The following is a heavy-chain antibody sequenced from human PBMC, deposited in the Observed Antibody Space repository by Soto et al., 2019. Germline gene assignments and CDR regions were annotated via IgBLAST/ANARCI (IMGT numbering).Heavy chain of an antibody. CDR1: GGSISSGYYY. J-gene: IGHJ6*02. CDR2: IYHSGST. CDR3: ARDPGVMAGGGYGMDV. D-gene: IGHD3-16*01. V-gene: IGHV4-31*03. Sequence: QVQLQESGPGLVKPSQTLSLTCSVSGGSISSGYYYWNWIRQYPGKALEWIGYIYHSGSTYYKPSLTSRVTISVDTSKNQFSLKLRSVTAADTAVYYCARDPGVMAGGGYGMDVWGQGTTVTVSS.